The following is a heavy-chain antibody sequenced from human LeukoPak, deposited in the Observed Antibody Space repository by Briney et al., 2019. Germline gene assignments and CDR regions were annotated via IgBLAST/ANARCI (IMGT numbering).Heavy chain of an antibody. V-gene: IGHV3-33*08. J-gene: IGHJ4*02. CDR1: EFSFSNFA. CDR3: ARNYGDCFDY. D-gene: IGHD4-17*01. CDR2: IWYDGSNK. Sequence: QAGGSLRLSCAASEFSFSNFAMYWVRQAPGKGLEWVAVIWYDGSNKYYADSVKGRFTISRDNSKNTLYLQMNSLRAEDTAVYYCARNYGDCFDYWGQGTLVTVSS.